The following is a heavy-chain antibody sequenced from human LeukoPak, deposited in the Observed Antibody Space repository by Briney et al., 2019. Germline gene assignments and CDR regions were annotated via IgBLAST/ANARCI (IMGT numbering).Heavy chain of an antibody. Sequence: GGSLRLSCAASGFTFSSYWMHWVRQAPGKELVWVSRINSDGSSTSYADSAKGRFTISRDNAKNTLYLQMNSLRAEDTAVYYCASAYYSDTRGFDYWGQGTLVTVSS. D-gene: IGHD3-22*01. CDR3: ASAYYSDTRGFDY. V-gene: IGHV3-74*01. CDR1: GFTFSSYW. J-gene: IGHJ4*02. CDR2: INSDGSST.